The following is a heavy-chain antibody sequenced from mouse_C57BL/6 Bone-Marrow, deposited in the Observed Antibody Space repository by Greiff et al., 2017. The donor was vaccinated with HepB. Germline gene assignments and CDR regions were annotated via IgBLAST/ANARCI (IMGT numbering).Heavy chain of an antibody. Sequence: DVMLVESGGGLVKPGGSLKLSCAASGFTFSSYAMSWVRQTPEKRLEWVATISDGGSYTYYPDNVKGRFTISRDNAKNNLYLQMSHLKSEDTAMYYCARDPFITTVPFAYWGQGTLVTVSA. V-gene: IGHV5-4*01. CDR1: GFTFSSYA. CDR3: ARDPFITTVPFAY. D-gene: IGHD1-1*01. J-gene: IGHJ3*01. CDR2: ISDGGSYT.